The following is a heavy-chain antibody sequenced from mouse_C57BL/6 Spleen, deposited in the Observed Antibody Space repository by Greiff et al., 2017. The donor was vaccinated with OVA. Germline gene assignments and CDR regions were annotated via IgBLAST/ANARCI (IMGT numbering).Heavy chain of an antibody. CDR2: FYPRDGST. J-gene: IGHJ1*03. Sequence: QVQLQQSGPELVKPGASVKLSCKASGYTFTSYDINWVQQRPGQGLEWIGWFYPRDGSTKYNEKFKGKATLTVDTSSSTAYMELHSLTSEDSAVYFCARGDYYGSRYFDVWGTGTTVTVSS. CDR3: ARGDYYGSRYFDV. CDR1: GYTFTSYD. D-gene: IGHD1-1*01. V-gene: IGHV1-85*01.